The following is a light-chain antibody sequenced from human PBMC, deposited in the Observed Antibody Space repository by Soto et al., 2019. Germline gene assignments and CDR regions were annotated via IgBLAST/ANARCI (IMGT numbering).Light chain of an antibody. CDR2: DVH. CDR3: CSFSGTYSLDL. Sequence: QSALTQPRSVSGSPGQSVTISCTGTSSDVGGYNYVSWYRQHPGKAPKLMIYDVHNRPSGVPDRFSGSKSGNTASLTISGLQAEDEADYYCCSFSGTYSLDLFGSGTKLTVL. CDR1: SSDVGGYNY. V-gene: IGLV2-11*01. J-gene: IGLJ1*01.